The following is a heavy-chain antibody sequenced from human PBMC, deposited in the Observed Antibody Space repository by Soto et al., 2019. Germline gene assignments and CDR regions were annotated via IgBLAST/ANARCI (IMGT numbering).Heavy chain of an antibody. D-gene: IGHD1-7*01. CDR1: GSIFSGYG. V-gene: IGHV3-33*01. J-gene: IGHJ4*02. CDR3: ARDRIGGTAFRWFCDS. Sequence: QEQLVESGGGVVQPWRSLSLSCTASGSIFSGYGMHWVRQAPGKGLEWVAVIWYDGSQKYYACSVNCRFTISRDNSKNMLYLQMDSLRAEDTAVYYSARDRIGGTAFRWFCDSWGQGTLVTISS. CDR2: IWYDGSQK.